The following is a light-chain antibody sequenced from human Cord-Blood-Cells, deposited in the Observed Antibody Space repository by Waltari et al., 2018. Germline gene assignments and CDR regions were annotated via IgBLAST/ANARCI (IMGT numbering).Light chain of an antibody. Sequence: SSELTQDPAVSVALGQTVRITCQGDSLRSYYASWYQQKPGQAPVLVIYGKNNRHSGIPDRFSGSSSGNTAALTITGAQAEDEADYYCNSRDSSGNSVVFGGGTKLTVL. CDR3: NSRDSSGNSVV. CDR1: SLRSYY. J-gene: IGLJ2*01. CDR2: GKN. V-gene: IGLV3-19*01.